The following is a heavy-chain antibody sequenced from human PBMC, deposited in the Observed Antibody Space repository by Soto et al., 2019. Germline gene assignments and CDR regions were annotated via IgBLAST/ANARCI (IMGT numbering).Heavy chain of an antibody. CDR2: INPNGGYT. CDR1: GYDFFKYS. CDR3: TRADSDVVILPDVRPLFGL. D-gene: IGHD3-16*01. Sequence: ASVNGSCKRSGYDFFKYSMHWVRQAPGQGLEWMGVINPNGGYTRHAQKFQGRVIMTRDTSSKIVYMELSGLTSEDMAMYYCTRADSDVVILPDVRPLFGLWGQGALVTVSS. J-gene: IGHJ4*02. V-gene: IGHV1-46*01.